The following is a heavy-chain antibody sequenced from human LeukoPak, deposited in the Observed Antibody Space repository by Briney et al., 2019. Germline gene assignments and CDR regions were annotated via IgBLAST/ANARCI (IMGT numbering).Heavy chain of an antibody. D-gene: IGHD1-26*01. CDR3: ARSSISGCSLTSLDY. CDR1: GYTFTSYN. CDR2: INPSGGST. Sequence: ASVKVSCKASGYTFTSYNMHWVRQAPGQGLEWMGIINPSGGSTNYAQKFQGRVTMTRDTSTSTVYMELSSLRSEDTALYYCARSSISGCSLTSLDYWGQGILVTVSS. V-gene: IGHV1-46*01. J-gene: IGHJ4*02.